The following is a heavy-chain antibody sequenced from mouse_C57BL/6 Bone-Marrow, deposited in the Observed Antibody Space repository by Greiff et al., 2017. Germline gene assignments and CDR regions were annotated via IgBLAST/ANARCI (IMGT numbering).Heavy chain of an antibody. CDR2: ISSGSSYT. CDR3: ARRYYYGSSLGYFDV. CDR1: GFTFSSYG. Sequence: DVQLVESGGDLVKPGGSLKLSCAASGFTFSSYGMSWVRQTPDKRLEWVATISSGSSYTYYPDSVKGRFTISRDNAKNTLYLHMSSLTSEDTAMYECARRYYYGSSLGYFDVWGTGTTVTVSS. J-gene: IGHJ1*03. D-gene: IGHD1-1*01. V-gene: IGHV5-6*01.